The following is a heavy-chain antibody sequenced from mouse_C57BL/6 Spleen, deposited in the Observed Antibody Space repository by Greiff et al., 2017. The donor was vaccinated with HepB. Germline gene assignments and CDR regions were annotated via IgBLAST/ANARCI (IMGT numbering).Heavy chain of an antibody. CDR1: GYTFTSYW. J-gene: IGHJ3*01. CDR2: IDPSDSYT. D-gene: IGHD2-3*01. Sequence: QVQLQQPGAELVKPGASVKLSCKASGYTFTSYWMQWVKQRPGQGLEWIGEIDPSDSYTNYHQKFKGKATLTVDTYSSTAYMQLSSLTSEDSAVYYCAIIYDGHFFAYWGQGTLVTGAA. V-gene: IGHV1-50*01. CDR3: AIIYDGHFFAY.